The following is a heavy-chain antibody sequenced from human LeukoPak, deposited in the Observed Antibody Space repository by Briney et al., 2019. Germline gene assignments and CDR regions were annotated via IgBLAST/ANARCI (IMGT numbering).Heavy chain of an antibody. Sequence: ASVKVSCKASGGTFSSYAISWVRQAPGQGLEWMGRIIPILGIANYAQKFQGRVTMTRNTSISTAYMELSSLRSEDTAVYYCARDLIPSKRHHNTNNWFDPWGQGTLVTVSS. D-gene: IGHD2-2*02. CDR1: GGTFSSYA. CDR2: IIPILGIA. CDR3: ARDLIPSKRHHNTNNWFDP. V-gene: IGHV1-69*04. J-gene: IGHJ5*02.